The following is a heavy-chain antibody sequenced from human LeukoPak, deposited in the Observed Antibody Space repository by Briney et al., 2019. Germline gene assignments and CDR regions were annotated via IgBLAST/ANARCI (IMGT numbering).Heavy chain of an antibody. V-gene: IGHV3-30*18. D-gene: IGHD6-19*01. CDR3: AKEEGIAVALSGFDI. J-gene: IGHJ3*02. CDR2: ISYDRSNK. Sequence: GGSLRLSCAASGFTFSSYGMHWVRQAPGKGLEWVASISYDRSNKYYADSVKGRFTISRDNSKNTLYLQMNSLRAEDTAVYYCAKEEGIAVALSGFDIWGQGTMVTVSS. CDR1: GFTFSSYG.